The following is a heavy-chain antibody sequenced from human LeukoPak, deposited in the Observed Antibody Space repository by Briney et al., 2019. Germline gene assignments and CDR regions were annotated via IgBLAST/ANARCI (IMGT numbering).Heavy chain of an antibody. D-gene: IGHD4-17*01. CDR1: GFTFGDYA. Sequence: GGSLRLSCTASGFTFGDYAMSWVRQAPGKGLEWVGFIRSKAYGGTTEYAASVKGRFTISSDDSKSIAYLQMNSLKTEDTAVYYCTRDFYGDSLDAFDIWGQGTMVTVSS. J-gene: IGHJ3*02. CDR2: IRSKAYGGTT. CDR3: TRDFYGDSLDAFDI. V-gene: IGHV3-49*04.